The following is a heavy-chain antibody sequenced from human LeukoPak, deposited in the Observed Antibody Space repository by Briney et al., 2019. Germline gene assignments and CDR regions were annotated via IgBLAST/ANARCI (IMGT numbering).Heavy chain of an antibody. CDR3: ARDLEKAVLNYYYYGMDV. CDR1: GYTFTSYG. Sequence: GASVKVSCKASGYTFTSYGISWVRQAPGQGLEWMGWISAYNGNTNYAQKPQGRVTMTTDTSTSTAYMELRSLRSDDTAVYYCARDLEKAVLNYYYYGMDVWGQGTTVTVSS. V-gene: IGHV1-18*01. CDR2: ISAYNGNT. J-gene: IGHJ6*02. D-gene: IGHD4/OR15-4a*01.